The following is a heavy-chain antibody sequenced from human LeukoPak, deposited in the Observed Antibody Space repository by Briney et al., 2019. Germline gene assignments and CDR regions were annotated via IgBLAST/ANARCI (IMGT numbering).Heavy chain of an antibody. J-gene: IGHJ3*02. D-gene: IGHD3-16*01. Sequence: PGGSLRLSCAASGFTFSTYTMNWVRQAPGKGLEWVSSISSSSSYIYYADSVKGRFTISRDNAKNSLYLQMNSLRAEDTALYYCGRWGDRRGGAFDIWGQGTMVTVSS. CDR1: GFTFSTYT. CDR3: GRWGDRRGGAFDI. V-gene: IGHV3-21*01. CDR2: ISSSSSYI.